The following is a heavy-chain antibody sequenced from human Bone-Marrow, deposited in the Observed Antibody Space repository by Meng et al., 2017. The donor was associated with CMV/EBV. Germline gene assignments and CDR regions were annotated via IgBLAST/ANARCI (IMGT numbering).Heavy chain of an antibody. CDR3: ARAGFWSGYYRYYFDY. J-gene: IGHJ4*02. V-gene: IGHV4-61*01. CDR1: GGSVSSGSYY. CDR2: IYYSGRT. D-gene: IGHD3-3*01. Sequence: SETLSLTCTVSGGSVSSGSYYWSWIRQPPGKGLEWIGYIYYSGRTNYNPSLKSRVTISVDTSKNQFSLKLGSVTAADTAVYYCARAGFWSGYYRYYFDYWGQGTLVTVSS.